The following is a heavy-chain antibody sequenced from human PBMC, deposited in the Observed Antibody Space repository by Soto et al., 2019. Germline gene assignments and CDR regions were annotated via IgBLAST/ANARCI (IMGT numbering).Heavy chain of an antibody. CDR3: ARTVVPAAIPRPYYYYYGMDV. J-gene: IGHJ6*02. CDR2: IIPIFGTA. V-gene: IGHV1-69*01. Sequence: QVQLVQSGAEVKKPGSSVKVSCKASGGTFSSYAISWVRQAPGQGLEWMGGIIPIFGTANYAQKFQGRVTITADESTSTAYMELSSLRSEDTAVYYCARTVVPAAIPRPYYYYYGMDVWGQGTTVTVSS. D-gene: IGHD2-2*02. CDR1: GGTFSSYA.